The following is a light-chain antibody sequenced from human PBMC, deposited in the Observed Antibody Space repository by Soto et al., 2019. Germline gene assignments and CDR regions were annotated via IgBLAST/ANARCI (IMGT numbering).Light chain of an antibody. CDR3: QQDGGSPRT. V-gene: IGKV3-20*01. CDR1: QSISSFY. J-gene: IGKJ1*01. Sequence: EIVLTQSPGTLSLSPRERATLSCRASQSISSFYLAWYQQTPGQAPRLLIYDASSRAAGIPDRFRGRGSGTDFTLTISRLEPEEFGVYYCQQDGGSPRTFGQGTKVEIK. CDR2: DAS.